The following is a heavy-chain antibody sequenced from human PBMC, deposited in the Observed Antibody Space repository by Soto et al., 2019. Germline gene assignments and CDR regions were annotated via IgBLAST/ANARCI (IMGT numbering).Heavy chain of an antibody. V-gene: IGHV1-69*01. CDR2: IIPIFGTA. J-gene: IGHJ5*02. CDR3: AGGGGIAVAGTRWFDP. D-gene: IGHD6-19*01. Sequence: QVQLVQSGAEVKKPGSSVKVSCKASGGTFSSYAISWVRQAPGQGLEWMGGIIPIFGTANYAQKFQGRVKITGDETTGTAYMELSRLRSEDTAVYFWAGGGGIAVAGTRWFDPWGQGTLVTVSS. CDR1: GGTFSSYA.